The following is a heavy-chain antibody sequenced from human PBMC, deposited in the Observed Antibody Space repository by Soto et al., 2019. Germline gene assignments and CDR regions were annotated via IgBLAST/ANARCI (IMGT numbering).Heavy chain of an antibody. J-gene: IGHJ4*02. Sequence: SETLSLTCAVYGGSFSGYYWSWIRQPPGKGLEWIGEINHSGSTNYNPSLKSRVTISVDTSKNQFSLKLSSVTAADTAVYYCARGGLLDFWSGYRPFDYWGQGTLVTVSS. CDR3: ARGGLLDFWSGYRPFDY. V-gene: IGHV4-34*01. CDR1: GGSFSGYY. D-gene: IGHD3-3*01. CDR2: INHSGST.